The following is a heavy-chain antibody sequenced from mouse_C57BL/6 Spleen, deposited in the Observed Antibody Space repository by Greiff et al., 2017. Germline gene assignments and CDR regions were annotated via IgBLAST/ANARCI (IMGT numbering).Heavy chain of an antibody. Sequence: QVQLKQPGAELVKPGASVKLSCKASGYTFTSYWMHWVKQRPGRGLEWIGRIDPNSGGTKYNEKFKSKATLTVDKPSSTAYMQLSSLTSEDSAVYYCAREGYGNHRGFAYWGQGTLVTVSA. J-gene: IGHJ3*01. V-gene: IGHV1-72*01. CDR3: AREGYGNHRGFAY. CDR2: IDPNSGGT. CDR1: GYTFTSYW. D-gene: IGHD2-10*02.